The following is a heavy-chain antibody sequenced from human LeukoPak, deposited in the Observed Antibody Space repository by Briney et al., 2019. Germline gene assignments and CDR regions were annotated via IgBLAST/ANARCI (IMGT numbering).Heavy chain of an antibody. CDR1: GYTFTGYY. CDR2: INPNSGGT. V-gene: IGHV1-2*02. D-gene: IGHD1-26*01. CDR3: ARAPPSKWELLSFYFDY. Sequence: GASVKVSCKASGYTFTGYYMHWVRQAPGQGLEWMGWINPNSGGTNYAQKFQGRVTMTRDTSISTAYMELSRLRSDDTAVYYCARAPPSKWELLSFYFDYWGQGTLVTVSS. J-gene: IGHJ4*02.